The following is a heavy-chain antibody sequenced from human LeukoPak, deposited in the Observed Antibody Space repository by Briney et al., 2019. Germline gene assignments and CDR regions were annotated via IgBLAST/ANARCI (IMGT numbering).Heavy chain of an antibody. CDR2: ISSSGSTL. D-gene: IGHD3-22*01. J-gene: IGHJ3*02. CDR1: GFTFSDYY. CDR3: ARDNDSSGYHAFDI. V-gene: IGHV3-11*04. Sequence: GGSLRLSCAASGFTFSDYYMSWIRQAPGKGLEWVSYISSSGSTLYYADSVKGRFTISRDNAKNSLYLQMNSLRAEDTAVYYCARDNDSSGYHAFDIWGQGTMVTASS.